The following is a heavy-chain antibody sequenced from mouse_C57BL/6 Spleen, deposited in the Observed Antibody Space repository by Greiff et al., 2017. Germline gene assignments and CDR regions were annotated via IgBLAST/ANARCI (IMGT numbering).Heavy chain of an antibody. CDR2: IDPSDSYT. J-gene: IGHJ2*01. Sequence: QVQLQQPGAELVKPGASVKLSCKASGYTFTSYWMQWVKPRPGQGLEWIGEIDPSDSYTNYNQKFKGKATLTVDTSSSTAYMQLSSLTSEDSAVYYCANRNSYFDYWGQGTTLTVSS. CDR3: ANRNSYFDY. CDR1: GYTFTSYW. V-gene: IGHV1-50*01. D-gene: IGHD2-14*01.